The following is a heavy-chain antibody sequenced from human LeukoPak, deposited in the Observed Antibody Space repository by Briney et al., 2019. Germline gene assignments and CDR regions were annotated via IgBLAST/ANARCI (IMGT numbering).Heavy chain of an antibody. J-gene: IGHJ4*02. CDR3: AKVPHDSSGYYYFDY. D-gene: IGHD3-22*01. V-gene: IGHV3-23*01. CDR2: ISGGGGST. CDR1: GFSFSSSA. Sequence: GGSLRPSCAASGFSFSSSAMSWVRQAPGKGLEWVSGISGGGGSTYYADSVKGRFTISRDNSKNTLYLQMNSLRAEDTAVYYCAKVPHDSSGYYYFDYWGQGTLVTVSS.